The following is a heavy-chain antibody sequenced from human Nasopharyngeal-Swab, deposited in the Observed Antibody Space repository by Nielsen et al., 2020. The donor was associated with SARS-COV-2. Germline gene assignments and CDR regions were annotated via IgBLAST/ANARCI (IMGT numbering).Heavy chain of an antibody. CDR2: IHSSGHA. Sequence: GSLRLSCTVSGGSITSDYWSWIRQPPGKGLEWIGYIHSSGHAMYNPSLRSRATISIDTPKNHFSLTLSSVTAADTAVYYCARHPPLSGFDYWGQGTLVTVPS. J-gene: IGHJ4*02. V-gene: IGHV4-59*08. D-gene: IGHD3-9*01. CDR3: ARHPPLSGFDY. CDR1: GGSITSDY.